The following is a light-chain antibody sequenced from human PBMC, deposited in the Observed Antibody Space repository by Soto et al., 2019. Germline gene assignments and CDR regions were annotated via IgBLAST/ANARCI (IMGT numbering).Light chain of an antibody. CDR2: EVR. J-gene: IGLJ3*02. V-gene: IGLV2-14*01. Sequence: QSVLTQSASVSGSLGQSITISCTGSNRDIGAYNLVSWYQQYPDTAPKLIIYEVRNRPSGVSYRFTGSRSGNTASLTISALQADDESTFYCSSYTTTSTLLFGGGTKVPVL. CDR3: SSYTTTSTLL. CDR1: NRDIGAYNL.